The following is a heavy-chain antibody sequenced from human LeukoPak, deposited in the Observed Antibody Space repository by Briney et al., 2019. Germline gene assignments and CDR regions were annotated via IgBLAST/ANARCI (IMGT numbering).Heavy chain of an antibody. V-gene: IGHV1-69*01. Sequence: SVKVSCXASGGTFSSYAISWVRQAPGQGLAWMGGIIPIFGTANYAQKFQGRVTITADESTSTAYMELSSLRSEDTAVYYCARNIVVVVAASLSPFDPWGQGTLVTVSS. CDR2: IIPIFGTA. CDR1: GGTFSSYA. CDR3: ARNIVVVVAASLSPFDP. J-gene: IGHJ5*02. D-gene: IGHD2-15*01.